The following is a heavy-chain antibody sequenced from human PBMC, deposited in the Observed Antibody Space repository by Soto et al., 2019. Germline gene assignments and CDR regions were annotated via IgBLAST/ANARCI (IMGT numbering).Heavy chain of an antibody. V-gene: IGHV3-30-3*01. D-gene: IGHD1-1*01. J-gene: IGHJ6*02. CDR1: GFTFDTYG. Sequence: QVHLVESGGGVVQPGRSLRLSCVASGFTFDTYGIHWVRQAPGKGLQWVALISYEGGNTYYADSVRGRFTISRDNSKNTLYLQINALRPEDTGVYYCARVTPGNNLYYFSGLDVWGQGTSVTVSS. CDR3: ARVTPGNNLYYFSGLDV. CDR2: ISYEGGNT.